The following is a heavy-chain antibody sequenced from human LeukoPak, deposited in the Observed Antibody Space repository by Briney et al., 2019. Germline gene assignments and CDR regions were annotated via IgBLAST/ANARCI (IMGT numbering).Heavy chain of an antibody. V-gene: IGHV3-7*03. D-gene: IGHD2-15*01. CDR3: ARAYCSGGSCYYYYYGMDV. CDR1: GFTFSSYW. CDR2: IKQDGSEK. J-gene: IGHJ6*02. Sequence: GGSLRLSCAASGFTFSSYWMSWVRQAPGKGLEWVANIKQDGSEKYYVDSVKGRFTISRDNAKNSLYLQMNSLRAEDTAVYYCARAYCSGGSCYYYYYGMDVWGQGTTVTVSS.